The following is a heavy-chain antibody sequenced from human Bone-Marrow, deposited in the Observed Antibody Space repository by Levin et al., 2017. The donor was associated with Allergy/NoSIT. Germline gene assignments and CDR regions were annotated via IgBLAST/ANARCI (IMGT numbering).Heavy chain of an antibody. V-gene: IGHV3-74*01. CDR3: AGGHGRYDFWSGYSDAFDI. D-gene: IGHD3-3*01. CDR1: GFTFSSYW. Sequence: PGESLKISCAASGFTFSSYWMHWVRQAPGKGLVWVSRINSDGSSTSYADSVKGRFTISRDNAKNTLYLQMNSLRAEDTAVYYCAGGHGRYDFWSGYSDAFDIWGQGTMVTVSS. J-gene: IGHJ3*02. CDR2: INSDGSST.